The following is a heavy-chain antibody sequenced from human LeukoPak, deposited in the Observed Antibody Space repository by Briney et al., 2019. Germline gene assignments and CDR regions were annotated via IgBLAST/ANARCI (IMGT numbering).Heavy chain of an antibody. CDR3: ARRLLWFGDHTHWFDP. V-gene: IGHV1-2*02. D-gene: IGHD3-10*01. J-gene: IGHJ5*02. Sequence: ASVTVSCKASGYTFTDYYMHWVRQAPGQGLEWMGWINPNSGGTNYAQKFQGRVTMTRDTSISTAYMELSRLRSDDTAVYYCARRLLWFGDHTHWFDPWGQGTLVTVSS. CDR2: INPNSGGT. CDR1: GYTFTDYY.